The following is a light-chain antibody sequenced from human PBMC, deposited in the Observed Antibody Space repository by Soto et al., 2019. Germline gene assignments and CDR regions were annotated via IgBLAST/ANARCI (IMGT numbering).Light chain of an antibody. J-gene: IGLJ1*01. CDR1: SSDVGGYTY. CDR3: NSYTSKSTGV. CDR2: EVS. V-gene: IGLV2-14*01. Sequence: QSALTQPPSVSGSPGQWITISCTGTSSDVGGYTYVSWYQQHPGKAPKLIIYEVSNRPSGVSNRFSGSKSGNTASLTISGLQAEDEADYYCNSYTSKSTGVFGTGTKVTVL.